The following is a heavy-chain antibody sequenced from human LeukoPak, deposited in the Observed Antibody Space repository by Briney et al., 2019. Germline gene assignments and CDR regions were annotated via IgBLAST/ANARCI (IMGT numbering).Heavy chain of an antibody. CDR2: IKGDGIST. D-gene: IGHD3-3*01. CDR1: GFDSSSNW. V-gene: IGHV3-74*01. CDR3: AKDHYWSIDY. Sequence: GGSLRLSCAASGFDSSSNWMHWVRHAPGQGLVWVSRIKGDGISTNYADSVKGRFTISRDIAKNTLYLQMNSLRAEDTGVYYCAKDHYWSIDYWGRGTLVTVSS. J-gene: IGHJ4*02.